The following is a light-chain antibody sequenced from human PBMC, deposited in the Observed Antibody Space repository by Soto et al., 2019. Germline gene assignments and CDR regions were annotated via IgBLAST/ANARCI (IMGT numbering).Light chain of an antibody. J-gene: IGLJ1*01. Sequence: QSVRTQPPSASGNPGQRVTISCSGSSSNIGRDPVNWYQELPGTAPKLLIYDNNQRPSGVPDRFSGSKSGTSASLAISGLQSEDEADYFCAGWDGSLRGFVFGTGTKVTVL. CDR1: SSNIGRDP. V-gene: IGLV1-44*01. CDR2: DNN. CDR3: AGWDGSLRGFV.